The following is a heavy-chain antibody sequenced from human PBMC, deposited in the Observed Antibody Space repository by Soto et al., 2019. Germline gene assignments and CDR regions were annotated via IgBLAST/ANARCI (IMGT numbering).Heavy chain of an antibody. Sequence: ASVKVSCKASGYTFTSYGISWVRQAPGQGLEWMGWISAYNGNTNYAQKLQGRVTMTTDTSTSTAYMELRSLRSDDTAVYYCARVIAAAGTDAFDIWGQGTMVTVSS. CDR2: ISAYNGNT. CDR3: ARVIAAAGTDAFDI. J-gene: IGHJ3*02. CDR1: GYTFTSYG. D-gene: IGHD6-13*01. V-gene: IGHV1-18*01.